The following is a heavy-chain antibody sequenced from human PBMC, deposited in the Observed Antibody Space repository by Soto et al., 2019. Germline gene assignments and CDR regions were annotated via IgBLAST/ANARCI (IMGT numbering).Heavy chain of an antibody. D-gene: IGHD6-13*01. Sequence: PSETLSLTCTVSGGSNSSYYWSWIRQPPGKGLEWIGYIYYSGSINYNPSLKSRVTISVDTSKNQFSLKLSSVTAADTAVYYCARKASSSGYAYYFDYWGQGTLVTV. CDR3: ARKASSSGYAYYFDY. V-gene: IGHV4-59*01. J-gene: IGHJ4*02. CDR1: GGSNSSYY. CDR2: IYYSGSI.